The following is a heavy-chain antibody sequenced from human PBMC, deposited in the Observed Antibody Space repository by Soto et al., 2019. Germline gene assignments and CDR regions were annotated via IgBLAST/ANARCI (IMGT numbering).Heavy chain of an antibody. V-gene: IGHV3-30*18. CDR3: AKEVEEGGYFDY. J-gene: IGHJ4*02. CDR1: GFTFISYG. Sequence: QVQLVESGGGVVQPGRSLRLSCAASGFTFISYGMHWVRQAPGKGLEWVAVISYDGSNKYYADSVKGRFTISRDNSKNTLYLQMNSLRAEDTAVYYCAKEVEEGGYFDYWGQGTLVTVSS. D-gene: IGHD2-15*01. CDR2: ISYDGSNK.